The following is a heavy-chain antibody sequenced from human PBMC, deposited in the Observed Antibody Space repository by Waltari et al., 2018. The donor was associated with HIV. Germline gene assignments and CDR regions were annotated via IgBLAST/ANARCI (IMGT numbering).Heavy chain of an antibody. Sequence: QVQLQESGPGLVKPSQTLSLTCTVSGDSISSGGFYWSWIRQHPGKGLEWIGYISHRGSTSYNPSLKSRVSISLDTSKNQFSLKLTSVTAADTAVYYCTRGTPTGISIFGVIKGQLDYWGQGTLVTVSS. CDR3: TRGTPTGISIFGVIKGQLDY. D-gene: IGHD3-3*01. CDR2: ISHRGST. V-gene: IGHV4-31*03. CDR1: GDSISSGGFY. J-gene: IGHJ4*02.